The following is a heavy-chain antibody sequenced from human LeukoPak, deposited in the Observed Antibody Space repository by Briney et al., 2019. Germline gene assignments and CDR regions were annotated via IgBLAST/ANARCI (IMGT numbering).Heavy chain of an antibody. J-gene: IGHJ4*02. Sequence: GRSLRLSCAASGFTFSSYGMHWVRHPPGKGLEWVAVIWYDGSKKYYADSVKGRFTISRDNSKNTLYLQMNSLRAEDTAVYYCARGHDYGGTSLGYWGQGTLVTVSS. CDR1: GFTFSSYG. V-gene: IGHV3-33*01. CDR2: IWYDGSKK. D-gene: IGHD4-23*01. CDR3: ARGHDYGGTSLGY.